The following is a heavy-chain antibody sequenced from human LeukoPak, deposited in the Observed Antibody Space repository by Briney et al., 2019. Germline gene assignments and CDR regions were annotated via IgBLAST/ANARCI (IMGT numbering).Heavy chain of an antibody. CDR2: ISAYNGNT. V-gene: IGHV1-18*01. CDR3: ARGGGYYDILTGYNQPTSFDY. J-gene: IGHJ4*02. Sequence: GYTXTSYGXXWXGXAPXXGXXWMGWISAYNGNTNHAQNLQGRVTMTTDTSTTTAYMELRSLRSDDTAVYYCARGGGYYDILTGYNQPTSFDYWGQGTLVTVSS. D-gene: IGHD3-9*01. CDR1: GYTXTSYG.